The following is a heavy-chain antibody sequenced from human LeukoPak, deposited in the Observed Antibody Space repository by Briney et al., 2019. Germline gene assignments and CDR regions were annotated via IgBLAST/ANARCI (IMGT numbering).Heavy chain of an antibody. Sequence: SQTLSLTCTVSGGAITSGGDAWNWLRQPPGKGREGIGCIYDRGPAYYTPSLKSRFTISVDRPKNQFFLNVTSLTAADTAVYYCARSRQASGLLSSWGQGTRVAVSS. D-gene: IGHD3-10*01. J-gene: IGHJ5*02. CDR3: ARSRQASGLLSS. CDR1: GGAITSGGDA. V-gene: IGHV4-30-2*01. CDR2: IYDRGPA.